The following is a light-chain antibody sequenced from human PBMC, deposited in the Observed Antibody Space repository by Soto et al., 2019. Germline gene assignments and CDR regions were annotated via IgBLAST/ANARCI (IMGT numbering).Light chain of an antibody. CDR1: ESISNW. J-gene: IGKJ1*01. CDR2: HAS. V-gene: IGKV1-5*01. Sequence: IQLTQSPSTLPASVGERVTLTCRASESISNWLAWYQHKPGTAPKLLIYHASILETAVPSRFSANGSGTEFTLTISSLQPSDFATYYCQQYRTYSFGQGSRVDIK. CDR3: QQYRTYS.